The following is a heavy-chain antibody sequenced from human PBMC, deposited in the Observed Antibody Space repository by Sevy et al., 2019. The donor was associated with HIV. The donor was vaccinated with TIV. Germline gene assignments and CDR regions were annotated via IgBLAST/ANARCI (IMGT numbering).Heavy chain of an antibody. V-gene: IGHV5-51*01. D-gene: IGHD3-9*01. CDR2: IYPGDSDT. J-gene: IGHJ6*02. CDR3: ARFGSYRLAYYGMDV. CDR1: GYSFSNYW. Sequence: GESLKISCKGSGYSFSNYWIGWVCQMPGKGLELMGIIYPGDSDTRYSPSFQGQVTISVDKSSSTAYLQWSRLRASDTAMYYCARFGSYRLAYYGMDVWGQGTTVIVSS.